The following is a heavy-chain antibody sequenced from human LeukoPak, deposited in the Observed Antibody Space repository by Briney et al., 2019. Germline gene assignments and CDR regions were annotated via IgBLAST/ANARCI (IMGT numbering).Heavy chain of an antibody. D-gene: IGHD3-10*01. CDR3: AKDMAAYYYASGNIDY. Sequence: GGSLRLSCAASGFTFDDYAMHWVRHAPGKGLEWVSLISWDGGGTYYADSVKGRFTISRDNSKNSLYLQMNSLRAEDTALYYFAKDMAAYYYASGNIDYWGQGTLVTVSS. CDR2: ISWDGGGT. V-gene: IGHV3-43D*03. CDR1: GFTFDDYA. J-gene: IGHJ4*02.